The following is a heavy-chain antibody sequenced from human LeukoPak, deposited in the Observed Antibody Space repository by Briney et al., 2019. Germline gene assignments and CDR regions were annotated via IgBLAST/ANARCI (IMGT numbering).Heavy chain of an antibody. CDR2: INAGNGNT. CDR3: ARSPITMVRGVRIGHWFDP. V-gene: IGHV1-3*01. J-gene: IGHJ5*02. CDR1: GYTFTSYA. Sequence: GASVKVSCKASGYTFTSYAMHWVRQAPGQRLEWMGWINAGNGNTKYSQKFQGRVTITRDTSASTAYMELSSLRSEDTAVYYCARSPITMVRGVRIGHWFDPWGQGTLVTVSS. D-gene: IGHD3-10*01.